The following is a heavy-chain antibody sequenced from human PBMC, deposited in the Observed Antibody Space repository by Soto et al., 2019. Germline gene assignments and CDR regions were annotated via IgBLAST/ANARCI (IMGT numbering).Heavy chain of an antibody. CDR2: VYYSGST. CDR1: GGSISSSSYY. CDR3: VRLLYDSSGYSL. V-gene: IGHV4-39*01. D-gene: IGHD3-22*01. J-gene: IGHJ4*02. Sequence: TLSLTCTVSGGSISSSSYYWGWIRQPPGKGLEWIGSVYYSGSTYDNPSLKSRITLAVDRSKSQFSLRLTSVTAADTAVYYCVRLLYDSSGYSLWGQGTLVTVSS.